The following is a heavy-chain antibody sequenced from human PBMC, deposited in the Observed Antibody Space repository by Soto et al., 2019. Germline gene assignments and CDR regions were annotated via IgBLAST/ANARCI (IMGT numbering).Heavy chain of an antibody. D-gene: IGHD3-9*01. CDR3: ARAPPRRILTGYYSSVDY. J-gene: IGHJ4*02. CDR1: GFTFSSYW. Sequence: PGGSLRLSCAASGFTFSSYWMHWVRQAPGKGLVWVSLFNSDGSSTSYADSVKGRFTISRDNAKNTLYLQMNSLRAEDTAVYYCARAPPRRILTGYYSSVDYWGQGTLVTVSS. V-gene: IGHV3-74*01. CDR2: FNSDGSST.